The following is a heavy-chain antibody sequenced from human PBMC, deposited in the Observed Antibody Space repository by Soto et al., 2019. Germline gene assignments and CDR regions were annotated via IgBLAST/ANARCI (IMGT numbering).Heavy chain of an antibody. CDR1: GFTFSSYG. J-gene: IGHJ6*03. CDR2: ISYDGSNK. Sequence: GGSLRLSCAASGFTFSSYGMHWVRQAPGKGLEWVAVISYDGSNKYYADSVKGRFTISRDNSKNTLYLQMNSLRAEDTAVYYCAKERPPYYDFWSGYPFYYYYYYMDVWGKGTTVTVSS. CDR3: AKERPPYYDFWSGYPFYYYYYYMDV. D-gene: IGHD3-3*01. V-gene: IGHV3-30*18.